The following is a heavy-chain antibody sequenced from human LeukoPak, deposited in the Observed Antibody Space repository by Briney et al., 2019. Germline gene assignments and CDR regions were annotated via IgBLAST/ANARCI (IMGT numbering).Heavy chain of an antibody. CDR3: ARDRYGDYVSDY. Sequence: GGSLRLSCAASGFTFSSYAMSWVRQAPGKGLEWVSAISGSGGSTYYADSVKGRFTISRDSAKNSLYLQMNSLRAEDTAVYYCARDRYGDYVSDYWGQGTLVTVSS. D-gene: IGHD4-17*01. V-gene: IGHV3-23*01. CDR1: GFTFSSYA. J-gene: IGHJ4*02. CDR2: ISGSGGST.